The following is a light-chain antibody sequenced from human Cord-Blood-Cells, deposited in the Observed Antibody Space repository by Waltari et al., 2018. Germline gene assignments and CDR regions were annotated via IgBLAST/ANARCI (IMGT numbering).Light chain of an antibody. V-gene: IGLV2-23*01. Sequence: QSALTQPASVSGSPGQSITISCTGTSSDVGSYNLFAWYQQHPRKAPKLMIYEGSKRPSGVSNRFSGSKSGNTASLTNSGLQTEDEADYYCCSYAGSRVFGGGTKLTVL. CDR1: SSDVGSYNL. CDR3: CSYAGSRV. J-gene: IGLJ2*01. CDR2: EGS.